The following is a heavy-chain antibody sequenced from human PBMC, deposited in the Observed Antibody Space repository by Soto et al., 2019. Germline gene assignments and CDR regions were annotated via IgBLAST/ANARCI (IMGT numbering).Heavy chain of an antibody. CDR1: GYTFTSYD. J-gene: IGHJ5*02. Sequence: QVQLVQSGAEVKKPGASVKVSCKASGYTFTSYDINWVRQATGQGLEWMGWMNPNSGNTGYAQKFQGRVTMTRNTSISTAYMELSSLRSEDTAVYYCARGVGIAAAAEGWFDPWGKGTLVTVSS. V-gene: IGHV1-8*01. CDR2: MNPNSGNT. D-gene: IGHD6-13*01. CDR3: ARGVGIAAAAEGWFDP.